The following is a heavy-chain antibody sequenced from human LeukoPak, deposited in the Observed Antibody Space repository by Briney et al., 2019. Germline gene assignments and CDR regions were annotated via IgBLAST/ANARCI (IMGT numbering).Heavy chain of an antibody. J-gene: IGHJ4*02. CDR1: GFTFSSYA. Sequence: PGGSLRLSCAASGFTFSSYAMSWVRQAPGKGLEWVSVIYSGGSTYYADSVKGRFTISRDNSKNTLYLQMNSLRAEDTAVYYCARSWGITMVNYYFDYWGQGTLVTVSS. CDR3: ARSWGITMVNYYFDY. D-gene: IGHD3-10*01. V-gene: IGHV3-66*01. CDR2: IYSGGST.